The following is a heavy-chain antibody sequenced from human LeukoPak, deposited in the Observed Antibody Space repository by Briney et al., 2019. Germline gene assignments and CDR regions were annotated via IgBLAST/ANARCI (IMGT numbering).Heavy chain of an antibody. CDR1: GFTFSNYA. J-gene: IGHJ6*02. D-gene: IGHD6-13*01. V-gene: IGHV3-23*01. Sequence: GGSLRLSCAASGFTFSNYAMSWVRQAPGKGLEWVSGISGRGGSTDYADSVKGRFTISRDNSNNTLDLQMNSLRAEDSAVYYCAKASLVSRSSLDYYYGMDVWGQGTTVTVSS. CDR2: ISGRGGST. CDR3: AKASLVSRSSLDYYYGMDV.